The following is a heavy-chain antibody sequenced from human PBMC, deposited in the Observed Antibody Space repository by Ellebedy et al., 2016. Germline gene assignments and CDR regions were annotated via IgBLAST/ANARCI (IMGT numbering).Heavy chain of an antibody. Sequence: GESLKISXAASGFTFSSYGMHWVRQAPGKGLEWVAVISYDGSNKYYADSVKGRFTISRDNSKNTLYLQMNSLRAEDTAVYYCAKGDPDYWGQGTLVTVSS. V-gene: IGHV3-30*18. CDR1: GFTFSSYG. CDR2: ISYDGSNK. J-gene: IGHJ4*02. CDR3: AKGDPDY.